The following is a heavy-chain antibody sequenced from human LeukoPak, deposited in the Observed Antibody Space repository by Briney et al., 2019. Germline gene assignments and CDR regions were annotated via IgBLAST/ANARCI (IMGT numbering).Heavy chain of an antibody. V-gene: IGHV1-2*02. Sequence: ASLKVSCKASGYTFTDYYMHWVRQASGQGLEWMGWINPNSGGTNYAQTFQGRVTMTRDTSISTAYMELSRLRSDDTAVYYCARDLSLDVFDIWGQGTMVTVSS. CDR3: ARDLSLDVFDI. J-gene: IGHJ3*02. D-gene: IGHD2/OR15-2a*01. CDR1: GYTFTDYY. CDR2: INPNSGGT.